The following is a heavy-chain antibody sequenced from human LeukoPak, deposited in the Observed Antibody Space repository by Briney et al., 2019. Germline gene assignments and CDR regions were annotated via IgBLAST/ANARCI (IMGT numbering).Heavy chain of an antibody. CDR1: GGSSRSGDYF. Sequence: SQTLSLTCAVSGGSSRSGDYFWSWIRQPPGKGLEWIGHIHYSGNTYYNPSLKSRVSISVDTSKNQFSLKLSSVTAADTAVYYCARGIVGGYDDAGYWGQGTLVTVSS. CDR2: IHYSGNT. V-gene: IGHV4-30-4*01. J-gene: IGHJ4*02. CDR3: ARGIVGGYDDAGY. D-gene: IGHD5-12*01.